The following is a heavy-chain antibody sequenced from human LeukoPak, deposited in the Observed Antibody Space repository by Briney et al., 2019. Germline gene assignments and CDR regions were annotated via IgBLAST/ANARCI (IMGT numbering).Heavy chain of an antibody. CDR1: GGSFGGYC. V-gene: IGHV4-34*01. CDR3: TRRRGYSYGFPSYYFDD. CDR2: INHSGST. D-gene: IGHD5-18*01. J-gene: IGHJ4*02. Sequence: PSVTLSLTCAVYGGSFGGYCWSWIRQPPGKGLEWIGVINHSGSTNYNPSPKSRLTISVDTSKNRFSLKLSCVTAADTAVYYCTRRRGYSYGFPSYYFDDWGQGTLVTVSS.